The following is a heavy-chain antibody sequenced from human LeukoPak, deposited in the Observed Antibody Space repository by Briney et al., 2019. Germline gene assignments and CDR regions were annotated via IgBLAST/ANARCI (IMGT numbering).Heavy chain of an antibody. V-gene: IGHV3-49*04. CDR2: IRSKAYAGTT. D-gene: IGHD2-2*01. Sequence: GGSLRLSCAASGFTFSNAWMSWVRQAPGKGLEWVGFIRSKAYAGTTEYAASVKGRFTISRDDSKSIAYLQMNSLKTEDTAVYYCTRGGDFGVPAPLGIDAFDIWGQGTMVTVSS. J-gene: IGHJ3*02. CDR3: TRGGDFGVPAPLGIDAFDI. CDR1: GFTFSNAW.